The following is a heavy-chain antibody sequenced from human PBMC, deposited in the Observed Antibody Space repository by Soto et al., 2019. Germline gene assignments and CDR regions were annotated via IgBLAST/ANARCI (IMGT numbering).Heavy chain of an antibody. CDR3: ARPKGTANSAFDM. J-gene: IGHJ3*02. CDR2: IKTDGSWT. Sequence: PGGSLRLSCAASGVRFSSYWMHWVRQAPGKGLVGVARIKTDGSWTDYADSVKGRFTISRDNAKNTLYLQMNSLRAEDTGVYYCARPKGTANSAFDMWGQGTMVTVSS. V-gene: IGHV3-74*01. CDR1: GVRFSSYW. D-gene: IGHD2-21*02.